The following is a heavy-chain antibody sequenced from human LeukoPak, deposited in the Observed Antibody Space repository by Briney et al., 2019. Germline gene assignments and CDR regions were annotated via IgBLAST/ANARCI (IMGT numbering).Heavy chain of an antibody. Sequence: GASVKVSCEASGGTFSSYAISWVRQAPGQGLEWMGGIIPIFGTANYAQKFQGRVTITTDESTSTAYMELSSLRSEDTAVYYCARVIGSSSPSTPYYFDYWGQGTLVTVSS. CDR2: IIPIFGTA. D-gene: IGHD6-6*01. CDR1: GGTFSSYA. CDR3: ARVIGSSSPSTPYYFDY. J-gene: IGHJ4*02. V-gene: IGHV1-69*05.